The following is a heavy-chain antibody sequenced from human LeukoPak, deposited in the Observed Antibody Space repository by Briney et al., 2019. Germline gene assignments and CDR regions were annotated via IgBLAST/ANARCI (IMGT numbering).Heavy chain of an antibody. CDR3: QYHTRVGATYGGVDY. CDR2: ISSSGSTI. D-gene: IGHD1-26*01. Sequence: GGSLRLSCAASGFTFSSYEMNWVRQAPGKGLEWVSYISSSGSTIYYADSVKGRFTISRDNAKNSLYLQMNSLRAEDTAVYYRQYHTRVGATYGGVDYWGQGTLVTVSS. J-gene: IGHJ4*02. V-gene: IGHV3-48*03. CDR1: GFTFSSYE.